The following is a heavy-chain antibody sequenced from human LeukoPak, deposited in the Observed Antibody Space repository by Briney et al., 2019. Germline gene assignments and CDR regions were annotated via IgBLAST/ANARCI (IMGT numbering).Heavy chain of an antibody. CDR2: ISYDGRDK. D-gene: IGHD1-26*01. V-gene: IGHV3-30*04. CDR3: AKDSGNYAKYYFDY. CDR1: GFTFSTYA. J-gene: IGHJ4*02. Sequence: GGSLRLSCAASGFTFSTYAMHWVRQAPGKGLEWVAVISYDGRDKKYADSVKGRFSISRDNSKNTLYLQMDGLRSEDTAVYYCAKDSGNYAKYYFDYWGQGTLVTVSS.